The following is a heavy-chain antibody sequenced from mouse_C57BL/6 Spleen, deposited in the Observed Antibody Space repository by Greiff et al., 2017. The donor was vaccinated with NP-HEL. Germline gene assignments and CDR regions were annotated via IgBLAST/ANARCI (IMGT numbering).Heavy chain of an antibody. CDR1: GYTFTSYW. D-gene: IGHD2-4*01. Sequence: VQLQQPGTELVKPGASVKLSCKASGYTFTSYWMHWVKQRPGQGLEWIGNINPSNGGTNYNEKFKSKATLTVDKSSSTAYMQLSSLTSEYSAVYYCARKAIYYDYSFAYWGQGTLVTVSA. CDR3: ARKAIYYDYSFAY. V-gene: IGHV1-53*01. J-gene: IGHJ3*01. CDR2: INPSNGGT.